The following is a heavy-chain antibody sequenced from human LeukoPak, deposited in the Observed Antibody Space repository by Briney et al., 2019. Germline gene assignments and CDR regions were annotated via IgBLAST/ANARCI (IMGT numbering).Heavy chain of an antibody. J-gene: IGHJ3*02. Sequence: ASVKVSCKASGYTFTGYYMHWVRQAPGQGLEWMGWINPNSGGTNYAQKFQGRVTMTRATSISTAYMELSRLRSDDTAVYYCARDIVVVPAATDAFDIWGQGTMVTVSS. CDR3: ARDIVVVPAATDAFDI. CDR1: GYTFTGYY. V-gene: IGHV1-2*02. D-gene: IGHD2-2*01. CDR2: INPNSGGT.